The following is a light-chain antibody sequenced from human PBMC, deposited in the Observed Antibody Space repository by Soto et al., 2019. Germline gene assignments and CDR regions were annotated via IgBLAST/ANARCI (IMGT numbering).Light chain of an antibody. CDR2: AAS. CDR3: QQSYSFRT. J-gene: IGKJ2*01. CDR1: QSIGLY. Sequence: DIQLTQSPSSLSASVGDRVTITCRASQSIGLYLNWYQHKPGTAPKLLIYAASSLEGGVPSRFSGSGSGTDFTLTISGLQPEDFASYYCQQSYSFRTFGQGTKVDI. V-gene: IGKV1-39*01.